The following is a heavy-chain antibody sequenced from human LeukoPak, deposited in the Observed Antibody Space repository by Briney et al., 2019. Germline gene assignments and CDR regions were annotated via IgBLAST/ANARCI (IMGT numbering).Heavy chain of an antibody. J-gene: IGHJ3*02. CDR3: ARNNVDTDAFDI. CDR2: IYYSGST. V-gene: IGHV4-59*01. Sequence: PSETLSLTCTVSGGSISSYYWSWIRQPPGKGLEWIGYIYYSGSTNYNPSLKSRVTISVDTSKNQFFLKLSSVTAADTAVYYCARNNVDTDAFDIWGQGTMVTVSS. D-gene: IGHD5-18*01. CDR1: GGSISSYY.